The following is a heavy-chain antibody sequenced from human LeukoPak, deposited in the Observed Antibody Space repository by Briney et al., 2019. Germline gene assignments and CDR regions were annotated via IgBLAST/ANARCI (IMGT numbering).Heavy chain of an antibody. CDR1: GFTFSTYS. V-gene: IGHV3-23*01. D-gene: IGHD2-15*01. J-gene: IGHJ4*02. CDR3: AKSGLNRFDY. Sequence: GGSLRLSCAASGFTFSTYSMNWVRQAPGKGLEWVSTISGSGGSTNHADSVKGRFTISRDDSKNTLYLQMNSLRAEDTAVYYCAKSGLNRFDYWGQGTLVTVPS. CDR2: ISGSGGST.